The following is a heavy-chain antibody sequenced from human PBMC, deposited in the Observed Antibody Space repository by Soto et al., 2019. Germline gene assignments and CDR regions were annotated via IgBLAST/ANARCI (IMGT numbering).Heavy chain of an antibody. CDR2: IDPSDSYT. Sequence: GESLKSSGKGSGYSFTSYCISWVLQRPGKGLEWMGRIDPSDSYTNYSPSFQGHVTISADKSISTAYLQWSSLKASDTAMYYCARPSSEWYPDVWGQGTTVTVSS. CDR3: ARPSSEWYPDV. D-gene: IGHD2-8*01. V-gene: IGHV5-10-1*01. CDR1: GYSFTSYC. J-gene: IGHJ6*02.